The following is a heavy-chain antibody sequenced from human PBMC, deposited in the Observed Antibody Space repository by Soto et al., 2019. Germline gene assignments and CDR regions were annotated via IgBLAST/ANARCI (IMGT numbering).Heavy chain of an antibody. CDR2: ISSSSSYI. D-gene: IGHD3-10*01. V-gene: IGHV3-21*01. CDR1: GFSFSSYS. J-gene: IGHJ6*02. CDR3: ALYILKLSYGSGPNAPQGHYYGLDV. Sequence: GGCLRLSCAASGFSFSSYSMNWVRQAPGKGLEWVSSISSSSSYIYYADSVKGRLTISRDNAKNSLYLQMNSLRAEDTAVYYCALYILKLSYGSGPNAPQGHYYGLDVWGQGTTVTASS.